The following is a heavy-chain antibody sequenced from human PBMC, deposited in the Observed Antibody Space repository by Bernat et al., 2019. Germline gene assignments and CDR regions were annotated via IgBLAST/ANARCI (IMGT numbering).Heavy chain of an antibody. Sequence: EVQLVESGGGVVKPGGSLRLSCAASGFTFSNAWMSWVRQAPGKGLEWVGRIKSKTDGGTTDYAAPVKGRFTISRDDSKNTLYLQMNSLKTEDTAVYYCTTDPRIVGAMGIDYWGQGTLVTVSS. CDR3: TTDPRIVGAMGIDY. V-gene: IGHV3-15*01. J-gene: IGHJ4*02. CDR1: GFTFSNAW. CDR2: IKSKTDGGTT. D-gene: IGHD1-26*01.